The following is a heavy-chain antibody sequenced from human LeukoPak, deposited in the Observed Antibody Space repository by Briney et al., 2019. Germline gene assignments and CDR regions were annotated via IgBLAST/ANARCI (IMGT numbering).Heavy chain of an antibody. D-gene: IGHD2-2*01. V-gene: IGHV4-59*08. J-gene: IGHJ3*02. Sequence: PSETLSLTCTVSGGSISSYYWSWIRQPPGKGLECIGYIYYSGSTNYNPSLKSRVTISVDTSKNQFSLKLSSVTAADTAVYCCARQDCSSASCLYAFDIWGQGTMVTVSS. CDR3: ARQDCSSASCLYAFDI. CDR1: GGSISSYY. CDR2: IYYSGST.